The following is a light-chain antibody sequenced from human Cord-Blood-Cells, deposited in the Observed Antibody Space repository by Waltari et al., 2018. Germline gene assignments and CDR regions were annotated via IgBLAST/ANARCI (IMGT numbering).Light chain of an antibody. Sequence: IQMTQSPSSLFASVGDSVTTTCRASQSTSSYVNWYQKKPGKAPKLLIYAASSLQSGIPSRFSGSGSVTEFALTIINLLPEDFATYYCQQNYSTPPTFSQGTKMEIK. V-gene: IGKV1-39*01. CDR1: QSTSSY. CDR2: AAS. J-gene: IGKJ1*01. CDR3: QQNYSTPPT.